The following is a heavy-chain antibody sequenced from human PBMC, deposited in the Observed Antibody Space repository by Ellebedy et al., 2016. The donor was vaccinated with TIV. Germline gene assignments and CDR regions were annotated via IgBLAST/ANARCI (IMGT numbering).Heavy chain of an antibody. D-gene: IGHD5-24*01. V-gene: IGHV4-59*01. Sequence: MPSETLSLTCTVSGASITSDFWTWMRQPPGKRLEWIWYIYSSGTTNYNPSLRDRITMSVDKSRNQFSLRLSSVTTADTAVYYCARKDGDGWGQGTLITVSS. J-gene: IGHJ4*02. CDR1: GASITSDF. CDR3: ARKDGDG. CDR2: IYSSGTT.